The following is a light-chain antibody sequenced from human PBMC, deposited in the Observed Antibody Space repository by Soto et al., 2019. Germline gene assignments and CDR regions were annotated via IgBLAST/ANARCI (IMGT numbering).Light chain of an antibody. J-gene: IGLJ1*01. CDR2: EVN. V-gene: IGLV2-8*01. Sequence: QSVLTQPPSASGSPGQSVTISCTGTSSDIGGYNSVSWYQQHPGKAPRLMIYEVNKRPSGVPDRFSGSKSGNTASLTISGLQAEDEADYYCCSYTTSSTRVFGSGTKVTVL. CDR1: SSDIGGYNS. CDR3: CSYTTSSTRV.